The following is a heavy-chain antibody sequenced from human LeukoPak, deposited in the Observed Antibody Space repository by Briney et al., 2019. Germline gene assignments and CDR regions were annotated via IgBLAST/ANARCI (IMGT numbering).Heavy chain of an antibody. Sequence: SETLSLTCTVSGGSISSSSYYWGWIRQPPGKGLEWIGSIYYNGNTYYNPSLKSRVTISVDTSKNQFSLKLSSVTAADTAVYYCAKTYRARGYTYGYFDYWGQGTLVTVSS. CDR2: IYYNGNT. J-gene: IGHJ4*02. CDR1: GGSISSSSYY. CDR3: AKTYRARGYTYGYFDY. V-gene: IGHV4-39*01. D-gene: IGHD5-18*01.